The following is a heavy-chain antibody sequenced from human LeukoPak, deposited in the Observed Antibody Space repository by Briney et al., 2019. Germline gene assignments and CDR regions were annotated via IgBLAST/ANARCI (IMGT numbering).Heavy chain of an antibody. J-gene: IGHJ6*03. CDR2: MNPNSGNT. D-gene: IGHD3-3*01. V-gene: IGHV1-8*01. CDR1: GYTFTSYD. CDR3: ATYYDFWSGYYPRGWYYYMDV. Sequence: ASVKVSCKASGYTFTSYDINWVRQATGQGLEWMGWMNPNSGNTGYTQKFQGRVTMTRNTSISTAYMELSSLRSEDTAVYYCATYYDFWSGYYPRGWYYYMDVWGKGTTVTVSS.